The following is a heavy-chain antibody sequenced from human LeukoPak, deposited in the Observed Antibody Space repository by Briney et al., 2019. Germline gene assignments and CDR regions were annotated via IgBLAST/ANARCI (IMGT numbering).Heavy chain of an antibody. Sequence: QPGGSLRLSCAASGFTFSSYEMNWVRQAPGKGLEWVSYISSSGSTIYYADSVKGRFTISRDNAKNTLYLQMNSLRAEDTAVYYCAKDYGSGSYYKVFDPWGQGTLVTVSS. CDR1: GFTFSSYE. CDR2: ISSSGSTI. D-gene: IGHD3-10*01. J-gene: IGHJ5*02. V-gene: IGHV3-48*03. CDR3: AKDYGSGSYYKVFDP.